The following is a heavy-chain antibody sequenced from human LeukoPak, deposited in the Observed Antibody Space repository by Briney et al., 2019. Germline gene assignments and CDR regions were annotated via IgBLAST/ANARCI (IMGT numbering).Heavy chain of an antibody. CDR2: INHSGST. CDR3: ARRNSFVDF. V-gene: IGHV4-34*01. CDR1: GGSFSGYY. J-gene: IGHJ4*02. D-gene: IGHD5-18*01. Sequence: PSETLSLTCAVYGGSFSGYYWSWIRQPPGKGLEWIGEINHSGSTNYNPSLKSRVTISLDTSKNQFSLKRSSVTAADTAVYYCARRNSFVDFWGQGTLVTVSS.